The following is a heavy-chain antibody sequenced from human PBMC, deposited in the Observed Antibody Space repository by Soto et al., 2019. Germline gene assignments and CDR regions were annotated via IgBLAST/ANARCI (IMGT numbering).Heavy chain of an antibody. J-gene: IGHJ4*02. CDR2: IYHSGST. CDR1: GGSISSSNW. Sequence: SETLSLTCAVSGGSISSSNWWSWVRQPPGKGLEWIGEIYHSGSTNYNPSLKSRVTISVDKSKNQFSLKLSSVTAADTAVYYCARYGSIAARWMAIFEYWGQGTLVTVSS. V-gene: IGHV4-4*02. D-gene: IGHD6-6*01. CDR3: ARYGSIAARWMAIFEY.